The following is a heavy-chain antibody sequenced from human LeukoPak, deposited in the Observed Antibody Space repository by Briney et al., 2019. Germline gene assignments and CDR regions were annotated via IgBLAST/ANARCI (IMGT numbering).Heavy chain of an antibody. CDR2: ISAYNGNT. Sequence: GASVKVSCTASGYTFTSYGISWVRQAPGQGPEWIGCISAYNGNTNYAQKLQGRVTMTTDTSTSTAYMELRSLRSDDTAVYYCARDALGYCSSTSCYLRRAFDIWGQGTMVTVSS. CDR1: GYTFTSYG. D-gene: IGHD2-2*01. V-gene: IGHV1-18*01. CDR3: ARDALGYCSSTSCYLRRAFDI. J-gene: IGHJ3*02.